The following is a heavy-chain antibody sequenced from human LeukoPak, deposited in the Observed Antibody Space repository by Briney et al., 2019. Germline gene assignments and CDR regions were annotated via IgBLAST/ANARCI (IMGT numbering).Heavy chain of an antibody. V-gene: IGHV3-7*01. CDR3: ARCRLTYYYDSSGYPFDY. Sequence: PGGSLRLSCAASGFTFSTYWMTWVRQAPGKGLEWVANIKQDGSEKYYVDSVKCRFTISRDNAKNSLYLQMNSLRAEDTAVYYCARCRLTYYYDSSGYPFDYWGQGTLVTVSS. CDR2: IKQDGSEK. D-gene: IGHD3-22*01. J-gene: IGHJ4*02. CDR1: GFTFSTYW.